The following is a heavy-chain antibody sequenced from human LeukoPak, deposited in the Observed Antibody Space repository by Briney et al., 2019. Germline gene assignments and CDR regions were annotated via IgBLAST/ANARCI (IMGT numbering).Heavy chain of an antibody. CDR2: IYGGGST. V-gene: IGHV3-66*02. D-gene: IGHD3-16*01. CDR1: GFTVGSNY. Sequence: PGGSLRLSCAASGFTVGSNYMSWVRQAPGKGLEWVSVIYGGGSTYYADSVKGRFTISRDNSKNTLYLQMNSLRAEDTAVYYCASGWDVWWAFDYWGQGTLVTVSS. CDR3: ASGWDVWWAFDY. J-gene: IGHJ4*02.